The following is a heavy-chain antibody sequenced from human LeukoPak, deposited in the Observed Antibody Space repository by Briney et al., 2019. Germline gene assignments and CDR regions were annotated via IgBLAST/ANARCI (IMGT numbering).Heavy chain of an antibody. D-gene: IGHD3-16*02. V-gene: IGHV4-38-2*01. Sequence: SETLSLTCAVSGYSISSGYYWGWIRQPPGKGLEWIGSIYHSGSTYYNPSLKSRVTISVDTSKNQFSVKLSSVTAADTAVYYCASLNMITFGGVIANFDYWGQGTLVTVSS. CDR2: IYHSGST. J-gene: IGHJ4*02. CDR1: GYSISSGYY. CDR3: ASLNMITFGGVIANFDY.